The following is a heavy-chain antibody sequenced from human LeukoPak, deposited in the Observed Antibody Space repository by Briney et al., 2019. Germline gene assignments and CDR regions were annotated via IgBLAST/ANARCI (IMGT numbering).Heavy chain of an antibody. CDR2: ISYDGSNK. Sequence: GGSLRLSCAASGFTFSSYSMNWVRQAPGKGLEWVAVISYDGSNKYYADSVKGRFTISRDNSKNTLYLQMNSLRAEDTAVYYCARDLGNDYGDLYYFDYWGQGALVTVSS. D-gene: IGHD4-17*01. J-gene: IGHJ4*02. CDR3: ARDLGNDYGDLYYFDY. CDR1: GFTFSSYS. V-gene: IGHV3-30*03.